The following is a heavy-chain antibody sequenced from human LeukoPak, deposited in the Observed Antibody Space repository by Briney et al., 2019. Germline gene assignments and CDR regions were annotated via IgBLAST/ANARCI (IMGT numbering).Heavy chain of an antibody. CDR2: INPNSGGT. CDR1: GYTFTGYY. D-gene: IGHD6-13*01. CDR3: ARGFYSSSWYGNWFDP. Sequence: GASVKVSCKASGYTFTGYYMHWVRQAPGQGLEWMGWINPNSGGTNYAQKFQGRVTMTRDTSISTAYMELSRLRSDDTAVCYCARGFYSSSWYGNWFDPWGQGTLVTVSS. V-gene: IGHV1-2*02. J-gene: IGHJ5*02.